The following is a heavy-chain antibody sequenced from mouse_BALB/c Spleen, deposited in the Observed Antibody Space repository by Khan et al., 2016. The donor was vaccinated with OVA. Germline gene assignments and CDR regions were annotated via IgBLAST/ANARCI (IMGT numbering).Heavy chain of an antibody. D-gene: IGHD1-2*01. J-gene: IGHJ2*01. CDR2: ISYSGST. Sequence: EVQLQESGPGLVKPSQSLSLTCTVTGYSITSGYGWNWIRQFPGNKLEWMGYISYSGSTNYNPSLKSRITITRDTSKNQFDLQLNTVTTEDTATYYCARTARIKYWGKGTTLTVS. V-gene: IGHV3-2*02. CDR3: ARTARIKY. CDR1: GYSITSGYG.